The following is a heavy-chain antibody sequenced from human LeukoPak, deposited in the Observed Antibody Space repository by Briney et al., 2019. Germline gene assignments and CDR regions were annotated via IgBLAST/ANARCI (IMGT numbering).Heavy chain of an antibody. CDR1: GFTFGDFA. CDR2: IRSEAYGGTT. J-gene: IGHJ4*02. CDR3: ATYRQVLLPFES. Sequence: PTGGSLRLSCTASGFTFGDFAMSWFRQAPGKGLEWVGFIRSEAYGGTTEYAASVKGRFTISRDDSKSIAYLQMNSLRAEDTAIYYCATYRQVLLPFESWGQGTLVTVSS. V-gene: IGHV3-49*03. D-gene: IGHD2-8*02.